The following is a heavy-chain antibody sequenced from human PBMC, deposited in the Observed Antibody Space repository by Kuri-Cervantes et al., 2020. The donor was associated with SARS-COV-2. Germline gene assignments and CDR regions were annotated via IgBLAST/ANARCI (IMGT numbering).Heavy chain of an antibody. J-gene: IGHJ5*02. Sequence: GESLKISCAASGFTFSSYAMNWVRQAPGKVLEWVSTISGSGGTTFYADSVKGRFTISRDNSKNTLYLQMNSLRAEDTAVYYCAKDQNLDVVVVPAAWGQGSLVTVSS. CDR1: GFTFSSYA. V-gene: IGHV3-23*01. CDR3: AKDQNLDVVVVPAA. D-gene: IGHD2-15*01. CDR2: ISGSGGTT.